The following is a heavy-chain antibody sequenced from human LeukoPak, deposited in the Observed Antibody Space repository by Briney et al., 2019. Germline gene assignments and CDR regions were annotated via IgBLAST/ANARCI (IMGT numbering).Heavy chain of an antibody. J-gene: IGHJ4*02. CDR3: ATGDYGDYAFDY. CDR2: FDPEDGET. D-gene: IGHD4-17*01. CDR1: GYTLTELS. Sequence: ASVKVSCKVSGYTLTELSMHWVRQAPGKGLEWMGGFDPEDGETIYAQKFQGRVTMTEDTSTDTAYMELSSLRSEDTAVYYCATGDYGDYAFDYWGQGTLVPVSS. V-gene: IGHV1-24*01.